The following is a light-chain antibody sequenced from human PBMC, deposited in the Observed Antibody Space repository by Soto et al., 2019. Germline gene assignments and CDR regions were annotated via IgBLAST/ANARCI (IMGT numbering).Light chain of an antibody. CDR3: QQSFSTPPT. V-gene: IGKV1-39*01. J-gene: IGKJ1*01. Sequence: DIQMTQSPSTLSASVGDRVTIACRASQSIISFLTWYQQKAGKAPKLLIYAASSLQSGVPSRLSGSGSGTDFTLTISSLQPEDFASYYCQQSFSTPPTLGQGTKVDIK. CDR2: AAS. CDR1: QSIISF.